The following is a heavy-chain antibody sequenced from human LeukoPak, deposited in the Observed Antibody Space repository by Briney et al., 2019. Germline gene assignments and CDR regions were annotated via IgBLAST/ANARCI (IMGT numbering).Heavy chain of an antibody. CDR3: ARNRAFGTFDAFDM. CDR1: GFTFNDHG. Sequence: GGSLRLSCVASGFTFNDHGMHWVRLAPGKGLEWLAFIRYDGTDESYGASVRGRLTISRDDSLNTVYLQMDSLGHDDTAIYFCARNRAFGTFDAFDMWGQGTMVTVSS. D-gene: IGHD3-10*01. V-gene: IGHV3-30*02. CDR2: IRYDGTDE. J-gene: IGHJ3*02.